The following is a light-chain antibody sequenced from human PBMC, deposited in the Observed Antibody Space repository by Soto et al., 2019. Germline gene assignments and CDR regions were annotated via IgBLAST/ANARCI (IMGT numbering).Light chain of an antibody. V-gene: IGLV2-8*01. J-gene: IGLJ1*01. CDR2: EVS. CDR3: SSYSGTNYHYV. CDR1: SSAVGGYNY. Sequence: QSALTQPPSASGSFGQSVTISCTGTSSAVGGYNYVSWYQQHPGKAPKLMIYEVSERPSGVPDRFSGSKSGNTASLTVSGLQADDEADYYCSSYSGTNYHYVFGTGTKVTVL.